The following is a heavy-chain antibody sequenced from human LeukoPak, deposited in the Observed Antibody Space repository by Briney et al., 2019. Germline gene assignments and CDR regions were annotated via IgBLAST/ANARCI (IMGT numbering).Heavy chain of an antibody. D-gene: IGHD3-22*01. CDR2: ISGSGGST. CDR3: ARGRYDSSGYYY. V-gene: IGHV3-23*01. CDR1: GFTFSSYA. Sequence: GGSLRLSCAASGFTFSSYAMSWVRQAPGKGLEWVSAISGSGGSTYYADSVKGRFTISRDNAKNSLYLQMNSLRAEDTAVYYCARGRYDSSGYYYWGQGTLVTVSS. J-gene: IGHJ4*02.